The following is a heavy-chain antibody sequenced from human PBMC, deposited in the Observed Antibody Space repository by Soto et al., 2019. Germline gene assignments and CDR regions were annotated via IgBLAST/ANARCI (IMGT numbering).Heavy chain of an antibody. Sequence: ASVKVSCKASGYTFTGYYMHWVRQAPGQGLEWIGWINPNSGGTNYAQKYQGWVTVTRDTSISTAYMELSRLRSDDTAVYYCARGVGFCSGGSCYSTQYYYYYGMDVWGQGTTVTVSS. D-gene: IGHD2-15*01. CDR1: GYTFTGYY. CDR3: ARGVGFCSGGSCYSTQYYYYYGMDV. J-gene: IGHJ6*02. V-gene: IGHV1-2*04. CDR2: INPNSGGT.